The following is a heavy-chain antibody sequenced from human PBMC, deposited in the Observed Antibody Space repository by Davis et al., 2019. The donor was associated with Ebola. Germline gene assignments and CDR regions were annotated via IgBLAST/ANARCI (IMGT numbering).Heavy chain of an antibody. Sequence: GESLKISCKGSGYSFTSYWIGWVRQMPGKGPEWMGIIYPGDSDTRYSPSFQGQVTISADKSNSTAYLQWSSLKASDTAMYYCARLGITGTLKSYYFDYWGQGTLVTVSS. J-gene: IGHJ4*02. CDR2: IYPGDSDT. CDR1: GYSFTSYW. CDR3: ARLGITGTLKSYYFDY. V-gene: IGHV5-51*01. D-gene: IGHD1-7*01.